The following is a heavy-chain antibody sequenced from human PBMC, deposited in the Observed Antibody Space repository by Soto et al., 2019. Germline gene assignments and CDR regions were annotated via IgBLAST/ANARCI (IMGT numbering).Heavy chain of an antibody. D-gene: IGHD2-8*01. Sequence: QVQLQQWGAGLSKPSETLSLTCAVYGGSFSGYYWTWIRQPPGKGLEWIGEINHRGNTNYNPSLKRRVTRSVDTSKNQFALQLTSVTAADTAVYYCARQEVPQWFTKGYYGMDVWDQGTTVTGS. J-gene: IGHJ6*02. CDR2: INHRGNT. CDR1: GGSFSGYY. CDR3: ARQEVPQWFTKGYYGMDV. V-gene: IGHV4-34*01.